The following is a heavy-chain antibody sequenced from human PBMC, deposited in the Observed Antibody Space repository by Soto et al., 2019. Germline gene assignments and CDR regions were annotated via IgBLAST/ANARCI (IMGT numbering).Heavy chain of an antibody. CDR2: ISGSGGST. CDR1: GFTFSSYA. Sequence: EVQLLESGGGLVQPGGSLRLSCAASGFTFSSYAMSWVRQAPGKGLEWVSAISGSGGSTYYTDSVKGRFTISRDNSKNTLYLQMNSLRAEDTAVYYCAKDFTIFGVTKPKGGWFDPWGQGTLVTVSS. V-gene: IGHV3-23*01. J-gene: IGHJ5*02. CDR3: AKDFTIFGVTKPKGGWFDP. D-gene: IGHD3-3*01.